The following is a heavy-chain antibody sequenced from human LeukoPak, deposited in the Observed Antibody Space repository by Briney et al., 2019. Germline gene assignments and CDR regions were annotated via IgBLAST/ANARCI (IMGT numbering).Heavy chain of an antibody. Sequence: GGSLRLSCAASGFTISSNYMSWVRQAPGKGLEWVSVIYSGGNTYYADSVKGRFTISRDNAKNSLFLQMNSLRAEDTALYYCAKANYQMLAPNHPYGMDVWGQGTTVTVSS. J-gene: IGHJ6*02. CDR2: IYSGGNT. V-gene: IGHV3-53*05. CDR3: AKANYQMLAPNHPYGMDV. CDR1: GFTISSNY. D-gene: IGHD2-2*01.